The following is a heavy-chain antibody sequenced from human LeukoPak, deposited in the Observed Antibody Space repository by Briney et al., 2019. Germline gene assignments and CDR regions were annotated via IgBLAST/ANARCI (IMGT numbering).Heavy chain of an antibody. CDR1: GGSISSSSYY. J-gene: IGHJ4*02. Sequence: SETLSLTCTVSGGSISSSSYYWGWIRQPPGKGLEWIGSIYYSGSTYYNPSLKSRATVSLDTSKNQCSLKLTSVTAADTAVYYCATCPPVWNSNYYFDYRGQGNLVTVSS. CDR3: ATCPPVWNSNYYFDY. CDR2: IYYSGST. V-gene: IGHV4-39*07. D-gene: IGHD1-1*01.